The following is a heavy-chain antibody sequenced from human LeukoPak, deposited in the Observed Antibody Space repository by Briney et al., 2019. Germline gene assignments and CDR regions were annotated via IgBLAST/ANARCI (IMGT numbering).Heavy chain of an antibody. CDR2: ISTDGRDK. CDR1: GFSFSNYA. V-gene: IGHV3-30*04. J-gene: IGHJ4*02. Sequence: PGGSLRLSCAAYGFSFSNYAMHWVRQTPGEGLMWVAVISTDGRDKHYADSVKGRFTISRDNSKSTLYLQMNSLRAEDTAVYYCARDSAAAAVYYFDYWGQGTLVTVSS. CDR3: ARDSAAAAVYYFDY. D-gene: IGHD6-13*01.